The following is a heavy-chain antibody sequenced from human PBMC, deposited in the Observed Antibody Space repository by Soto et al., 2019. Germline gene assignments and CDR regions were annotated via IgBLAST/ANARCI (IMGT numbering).Heavy chain of an antibody. V-gene: IGHV3-74*03. Sequence: PGESLKISCAASGFTFSSYWMHWVRQVPGKGLVWVSRINGDGSSITYADTVKGQFADSRDNAKNALYLQMKSLRAEDTAVNNNAKTPNRGYDYPYADYWGQGTLVTVSS. D-gene: IGHD5-12*01. CDR3: AKTPNRGYDYPYADY. CDR2: INGDGSSI. CDR1: GFTFSSYW. J-gene: IGHJ4*02.